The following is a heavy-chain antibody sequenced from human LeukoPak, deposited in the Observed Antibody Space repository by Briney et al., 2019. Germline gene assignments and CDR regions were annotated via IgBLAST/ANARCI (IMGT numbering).Heavy chain of an antibody. Sequence: GGSLRLSCAASGFTFSSYAMSWVRQAPGKGLEWVSAISGSGGSTYYADSVKGRFTISRDNSKNTLYLQMNSLRAEDTAVYYCAKDALLQLNQNIYHLMGNWFDPWGQGTLVTVSS. CDR1: GFTFSSYA. J-gene: IGHJ5*02. V-gene: IGHV3-23*01. CDR2: ISGSGGST. CDR3: AKDALLQLNQNIYHLMGNWFDP. D-gene: IGHD3-3*02.